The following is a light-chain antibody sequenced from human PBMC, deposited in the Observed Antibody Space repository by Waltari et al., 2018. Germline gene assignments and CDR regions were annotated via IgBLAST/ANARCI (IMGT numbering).Light chain of an antibody. CDR3: QQSNSMPLT. V-gene: IGKV1-39*01. CDR2: DAS. J-gene: IGKJ4*01. Sequence: DIHMTQSPSSLSASVGDRVTITCRASQSIGGYLNWYQQKPGKAPDLLIYDASSLQSGVPSRFSGSGSGTDFPLTITTLQPEDFATYYCQQSNSMPLTFGGGTKVEIK. CDR1: QSIGGY.